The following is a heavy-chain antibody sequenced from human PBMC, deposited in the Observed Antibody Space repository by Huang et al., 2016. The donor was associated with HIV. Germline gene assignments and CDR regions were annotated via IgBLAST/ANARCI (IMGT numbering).Heavy chain of an antibody. CDR3: ARDRDFYDSSGYWGFNYFDY. J-gene: IGHJ4*02. CDR2: INPSDGST. D-gene: IGHD3-22*01. Sequence: PGQGLEWMGIINPSDGSTSYAQKFQGRVTTTRDTSTNTVFMELSSLRSEDTAGYYCARDRDFYDSSGYWGFNYFDYWGQGTLVTVSS. V-gene: IGHV1-46*01.